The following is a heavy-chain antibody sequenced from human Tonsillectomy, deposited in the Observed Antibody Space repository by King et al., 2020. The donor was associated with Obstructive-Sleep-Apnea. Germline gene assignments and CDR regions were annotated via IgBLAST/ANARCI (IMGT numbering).Heavy chain of an antibody. Sequence: QLVQSGAEVKKPGESLKISCKGSGYSFNSYWIGWVRQMPGKGLEWMWIIYPGDSNTRYSPSFQGQVTFSADKSISTAYLQWSSLKASDTAMYYCAKADYSRGWSTFDFWGQGALVTVSP. D-gene: IGHD6-19*01. CDR2: IYPGDSNT. CDR1: GYSFNSYW. CDR3: AKADYSRGWSTFDF. V-gene: IGHV5-51*01. J-gene: IGHJ4*02.